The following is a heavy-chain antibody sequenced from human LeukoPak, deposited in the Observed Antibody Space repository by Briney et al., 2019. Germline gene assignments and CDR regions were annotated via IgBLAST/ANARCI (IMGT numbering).Heavy chain of an antibody. J-gene: IGHJ2*01. D-gene: IGHD6-13*01. Sequence: SLRLSCAPSGFMFNDYALHWVRQAPGKGLEWGSSISWNSGNMYYVDSVKGRFTISRDNAKNSLSLQMNSLKPEDTALYYCAKGPGLGAGKRYLDLWGRGTLVIVSS. V-gene: IGHV3-9*01. CDR1: GFMFNDYA. CDR3: AKGPGLGAGKRYLDL. CDR2: ISWNSGNM.